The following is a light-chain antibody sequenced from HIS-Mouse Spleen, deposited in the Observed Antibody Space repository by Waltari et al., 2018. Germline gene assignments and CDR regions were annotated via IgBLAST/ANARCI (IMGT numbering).Light chain of an antibody. CDR3: QQYDNLPLT. CDR1: QDISNY. CDR2: DAS. V-gene: IGKV1-33*01. J-gene: IGKJ4*01. Sequence: DIQMTQSPSSLSASVGDRVTITCQASQDISNYLNWYQQKTGKAPKLLIYDASNLETGVPSRFSGSGSGTDFTSTISSLQPEDIATYYCQQYDNLPLTFGGGTKVEIK.